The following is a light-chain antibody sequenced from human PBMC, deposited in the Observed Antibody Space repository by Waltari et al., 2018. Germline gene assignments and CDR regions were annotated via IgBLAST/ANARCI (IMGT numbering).Light chain of an antibody. CDR3: GAWDTSLSTVM. J-gene: IGLJ3*02. V-gene: IGLV1-51*01. CDR2: DNN. Sequence: QSVLTQPPSVSAAPGQRVTISCSGSSSNIENNYVSWYQQVPGTAPQLLIYDNNKRPSVLPDLFSGSKSGTSATLDITGLQTGDEADYYCGAWDTSLSTVMFGGGTKLTVL. CDR1: SSNIENNY.